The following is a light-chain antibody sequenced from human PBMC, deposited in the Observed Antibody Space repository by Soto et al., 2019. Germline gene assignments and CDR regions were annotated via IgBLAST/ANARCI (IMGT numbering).Light chain of an antibody. V-gene: IGKV3-11*01. CDR3: QQRSNWLSIT. CDR1: HSVSSS. J-gene: IGKJ5*01. Sequence: EIVMTQSPATLSVSPGERATLFCRASHSVSSSLAWYQQKPGQAPRLLIYDASNRATGIPARFSGSGSGTDFTLTISSLEPEDFAVYYCQQRSNWLSITFGQGTRLEIK. CDR2: DAS.